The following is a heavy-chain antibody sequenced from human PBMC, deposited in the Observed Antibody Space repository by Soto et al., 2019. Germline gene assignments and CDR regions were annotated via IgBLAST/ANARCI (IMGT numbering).Heavy chain of an antibody. D-gene: IGHD6-13*01. CDR1: GGTFSSYA. Sequence: QVQLVQSGAEVKKPGSSVKVSCKASGGTFSSYAISWVRQAPGQGLEWMGGIIPIFGTANYAQKFQGRVTITADESTRTAAKELRSRVAADTAVLYCSGDHGDNSDAAPYYYYGMDVWGQGTTVTVSS. CDR2: IIPIFGTA. V-gene: IGHV1-69*01. J-gene: IGHJ6*02. CDR3: SGDHGDNSDAAPYYYYGMDV.